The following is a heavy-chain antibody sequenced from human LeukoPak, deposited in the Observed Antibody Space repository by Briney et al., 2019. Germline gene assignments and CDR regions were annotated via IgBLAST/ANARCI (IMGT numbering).Heavy chain of an antibody. V-gene: IGHV5-51*01. J-gene: IGHJ4*02. CDR2: IYPGDSDT. Sequence: GESLKISCKGSGYSFTSYWIGWVRQMPGKGPEWMGIIYPGDSDTRYSPSFQGQVTISADKSISTAYLQWSSLKASDTAMYYCARLSYYYDSSGYTHYFDYWGQGTLVTVSS. CDR3: ARLSYYYDSSGYTHYFDY. CDR1: GYSFTSYW. D-gene: IGHD3-22*01.